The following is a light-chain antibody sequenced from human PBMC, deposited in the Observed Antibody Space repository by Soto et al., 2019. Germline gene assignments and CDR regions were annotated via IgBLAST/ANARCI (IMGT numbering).Light chain of an antibody. Sequence: EIVLTQSPGTLSLSPGERATLSCRASQSVTSSYLVWYQQRLGQAPRLLIFGASNRATGIPDRFSGSGSGTDFTLTISRLEPEDFAVYYCQHYGSSSITFGQGTRLEIK. CDR3: QHYGSSSIT. J-gene: IGKJ5*01. V-gene: IGKV3-20*01. CDR1: QSVTSSY. CDR2: GAS.